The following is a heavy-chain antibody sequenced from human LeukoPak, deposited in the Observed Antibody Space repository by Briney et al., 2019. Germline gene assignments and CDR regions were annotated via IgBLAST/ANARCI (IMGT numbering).Heavy chain of an antibody. Sequence: SETLSLTCTVSGGSISSSSYYWGWIRQPPGKGLEWIGSIYYSGSTYYNPSLKSRVTISVDTSKNQFSLKLSSVTAADTAVYYCARAPGGRWLQFSSYWGQGTLVTVSS. CDR2: IYYSGST. D-gene: IGHD5-24*01. J-gene: IGHJ4*02. CDR3: ARAPGGRWLQFSSY. CDR1: GGSISSSSYY. V-gene: IGHV4-39*07.